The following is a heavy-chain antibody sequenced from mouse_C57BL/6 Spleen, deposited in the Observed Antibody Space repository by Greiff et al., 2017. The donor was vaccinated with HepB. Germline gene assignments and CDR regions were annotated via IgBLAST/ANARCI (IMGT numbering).Heavy chain of an antibody. J-gene: IGHJ4*01. CDR2: IDPENGDT. V-gene: IGHV14-4*01. CDR3: TTLYGYYAMDY. D-gene: IGHD1-1*02. CDR1: GFNIKDDY. Sequence: VQLQQSGAELVRPGASVKLSCTASGFNIKDDYMHWVKQRPEQGLEWIGWIDPENGDTEYASKFQGKATITADTSSNTAYLQLSSLTSEDTAVYYCTTLYGYYAMDYWGQGTSVTVSS.